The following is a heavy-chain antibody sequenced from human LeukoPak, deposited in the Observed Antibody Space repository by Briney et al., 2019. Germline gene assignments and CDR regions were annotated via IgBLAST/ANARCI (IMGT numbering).Heavy chain of an antibody. Sequence: SETLSLTCTVSGGSISPYYWSWIRQPPGKGLEWIGYIYYSGSTKYNPSLKSRVTISVDTSKNQFSLKLSSVTAADTAVYYCARDEVSYYDILTGYSRSNWFDPWGQGTLVTVSS. D-gene: IGHD3-9*01. J-gene: IGHJ5*02. V-gene: IGHV4-59*12. CDR2: IYYSGST. CDR3: ARDEVSYYDILTGYSRSNWFDP. CDR1: GGSISPYY.